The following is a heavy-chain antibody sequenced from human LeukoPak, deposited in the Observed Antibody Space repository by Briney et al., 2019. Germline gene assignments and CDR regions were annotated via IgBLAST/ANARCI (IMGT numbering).Heavy chain of an antibody. V-gene: IGHV1-18*01. J-gene: IGHJ4*02. Sequence: ASVKVSCKASGYTFTSYGFSWVRQAPGQGLEWMGWINAYNGNTNYAQKLQGRVTMTTDTSTSTAYMELRSLRFDDTAVYYCARRQGTTLSLDYWGQGTLVTVSS. D-gene: IGHD1-1*01. CDR2: INAYNGNT. CDR3: ARRQGTTLSLDY. CDR1: GYTFTSYG.